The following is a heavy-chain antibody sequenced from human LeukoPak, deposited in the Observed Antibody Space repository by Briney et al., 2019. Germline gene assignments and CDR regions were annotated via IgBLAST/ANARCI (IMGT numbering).Heavy chain of an antibody. CDR1: GGSFSGYY. J-gene: IGHJ5*02. V-gene: IGHV4-34*01. D-gene: IGHD6-13*01. CDR2: INHSGST. CDR3: ARGRDSSSWIYWFDP. Sequence: SETLSLTCAVYGGSFSGYYWSWIRQPPGKGLEWIGEINHSGSTNYNPSLKSRVTISVDTSKNQFSLKLSSVTAADTAVYYCARGRDSSSWIYWFDPGGQGTLVTVSS.